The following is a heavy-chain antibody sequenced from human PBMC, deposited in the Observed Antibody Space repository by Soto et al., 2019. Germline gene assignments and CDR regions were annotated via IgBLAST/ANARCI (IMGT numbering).Heavy chain of an antibody. Sequence: GGSLRLSCSASGFTFSSYAMHWVRQAPGKGLEYVSAISSNGGSTYYADSVKGRFTISRDNSKNTLYLQMSSLRAEDTAVYYCVKASGGNPDDAFDIWGQGTMVTVSS. CDR1: GFTFSSYA. CDR3: VKASGGNPDDAFDI. V-gene: IGHV3-64D*08. CDR2: ISSNGGST. D-gene: IGHD1-26*01. J-gene: IGHJ3*02.